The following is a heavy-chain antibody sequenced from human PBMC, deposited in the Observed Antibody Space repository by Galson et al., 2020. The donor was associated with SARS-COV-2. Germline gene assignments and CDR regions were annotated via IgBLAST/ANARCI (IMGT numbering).Heavy chain of an antibody. CDR2: IYTSGST. D-gene: IGHD6-13*01. CDR1: GGSISSYY. J-gene: IGHJ4*02. CDR3: ASLGIAAAGKITDY. Sequence: SETLSLTCTVSGGSISSYYWSWIRQPAGKGLEWIGRIYTSGSTNYNPSLKSRVTMSVDTSKNQFSLKLSSVTAADTAVYYCASLGIAAAGKITDYWGQGTLVTVSS. V-gene: IGHV4-4*07.